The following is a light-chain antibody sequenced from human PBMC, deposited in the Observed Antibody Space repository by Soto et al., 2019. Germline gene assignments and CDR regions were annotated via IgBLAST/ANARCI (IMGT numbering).Light chain of an antibody. V-gene: IGLV4-69*01. CDR3: QTWGTGIVL. CDR2: LNSDGSH. Sequence: QSVLTQSPSASASLGASVKLTCTLSSGHSSYGIAWHQQQPEKGPRYLMKLNSDGSHFKGDGIPDRFSGSRSGAERYLTISSLQSEDEADYYCQTWGTGIVLFGGGTKLTVL. J-gene: IGLJ2*01. CDR1: SGHSSYG.